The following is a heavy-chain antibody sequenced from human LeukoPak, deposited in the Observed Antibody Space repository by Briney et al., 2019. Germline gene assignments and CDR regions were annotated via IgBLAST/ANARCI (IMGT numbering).Heavy chain of an antibody. J-gene: IGHJ4*02. Sequence: ASVKVSCKVSGYTLTELSMHWVRQAPGKGLEWMGGFDPEDGETIYAQKFQGRVTMTEDTSTDTAYMELSSLRSEDTAVYYCARDGGWDFWSGAKGPYFDYWGQGTLVTVSS. CDR1: GYTLTELS. V-gene: IGHV1-24*01. D-gene: IGHD3-3*01. CDR2: FDPEDGET. CDR3: ARDGGWDFWSGAKGPYFDY.